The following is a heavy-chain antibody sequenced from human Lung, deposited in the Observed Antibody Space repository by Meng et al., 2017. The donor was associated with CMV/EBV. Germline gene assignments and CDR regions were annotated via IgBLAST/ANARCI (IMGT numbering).Heavy chain of an antibody. Sequence: GGSXRLXXVVSGFSLRNFAMHWVRQAPGKGLEWVAVTSDDGNNKYYGDSVKGRSTISTDNSKHTLSLQMNSLRPEDTAMYYCARDISPSYLDSSGDYLDPWGQGTLVXVSS. CDR1: GFSLRNFA. CDR3: ARDISPSYLDSSGDYLDP. D-gene: IGHD3-22*01. CDR2: TSDDGNNK. V-gene: IGHV3-30-3*01. J-gene: IGHJ5*02.